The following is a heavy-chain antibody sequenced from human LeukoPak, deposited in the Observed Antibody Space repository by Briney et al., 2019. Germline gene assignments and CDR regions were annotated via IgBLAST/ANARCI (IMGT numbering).Heavy chain of an antibody. CDR3: AREAGGYDLPVWFDP. V-gene: IGHV1-69*13. CDR1: GGTFISYA. Sequence: GASVKVSCKASGGTFISYAISWVRQAPGQGLXXXXXXIPIFGTANSXXXXXXXXTITADESTSTAYMELSSLRSEDTAVYYCAREAGGYDLPVWFDPWGQGTLVTVSS. CDR2: XIPIFGTA. J-gene: IGHJ5*02. D-gene: IGHD5-12*01.